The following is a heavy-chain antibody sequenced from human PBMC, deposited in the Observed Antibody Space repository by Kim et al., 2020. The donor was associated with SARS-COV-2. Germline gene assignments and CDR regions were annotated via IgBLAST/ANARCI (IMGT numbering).Heavy chain of an antibody. CDR3: AKDKSCFMITFGGESGGMDV. D-gene: IGHD3-16*01. Sequence: GRITISRDSSKNTLYLQMDSLRPEDTAVYFCAKDKSCFMITFGGESGGMDVWGQGTTVTVSS. V-gene: IGHV3-30*02. J-gene: IGHJ6*02.